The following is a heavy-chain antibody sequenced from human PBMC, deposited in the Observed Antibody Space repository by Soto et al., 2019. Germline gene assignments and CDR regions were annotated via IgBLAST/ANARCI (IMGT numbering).Heavy chain of an antibody. CDR3: GRFEWLPTPSYYYYGMDV. CDR2: ISAYNGNT. V-gene: IGHV1-18*01. CDR1: GYTFTSYG. J-gene: IGHJ6*02. Sequence: ASVKVSCKASGYTFTSYGISWVRQAPVQGLEWMGWISAYNGNTNYAQKLQGRVTMTTDTSTSTAYMELRSLRSDDTAVYYCGRFEWLPTPSYYYYGMDVWGQGTTVTVS. D-gene: IGHD3-9*01.